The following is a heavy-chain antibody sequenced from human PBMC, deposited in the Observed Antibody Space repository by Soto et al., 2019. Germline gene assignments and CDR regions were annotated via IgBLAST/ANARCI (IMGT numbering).Heavy chain of an antibody. CDR2: IYYSGST. J-gene: IGHJ4*02. Sequence: SETLSLTCTVSGGSISSYYWSWIRQPPGKGLEWIGYIYYSGSTNYNPSLKSRVTISVDTSKNQFSLKLSSVTAADTAVYYCARAYSGFLHDYWGQGTLVTVSS. V-gene: IGHV4-59*01. CDR3: ARAYSGFLHDY. CDR1: GGSISSYY. D-gene: IGHD3-3*01.